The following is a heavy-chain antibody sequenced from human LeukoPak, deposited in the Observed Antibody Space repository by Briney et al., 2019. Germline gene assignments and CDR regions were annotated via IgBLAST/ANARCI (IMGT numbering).Heavy chain of an antibody. J-gene: IGHJ6*03. CDR2: IYYSGST. V-gene: IGHV4-39*07. CDR1: GGSISSSSYY. CDR3: ARDRSGDFWSGYKNYYYYYMDV. D-gene: IGHD3-3*01. Sequence: SEALSLTCTVSGGSISSSSYYWGWIRQPPGKGLEWIGSIYYSGSTYYNPSLKSRVTISVDTSKNQFSLKLSSVTAADTAVYYCARDRSGDFWSGYKNYYYYYMDVWGKGTTVTVSS.